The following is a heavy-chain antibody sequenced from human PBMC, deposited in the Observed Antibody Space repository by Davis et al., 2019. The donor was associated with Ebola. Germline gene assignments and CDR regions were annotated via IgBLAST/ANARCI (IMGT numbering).Heavy chain of an antibody. CDR1: GFTFDDYA. J-gene: IGHJ6*02. Sequence: LLLTCAASGFTFDDYAMHWVRQAPGKGLEWVSGISWNSGSIGYADSVKGRFTISRDNAKNSLYLQMNSLRAEDTAVYYCARDVGHDYGDYVSGMDVWGQGTTVTVSS. V-gene: IGHV3-9*01. CDR3: ARDVGHDYGDYVSGMDV. D-gene: IGHD4-17*01. CDR2: ISWNSGSI.